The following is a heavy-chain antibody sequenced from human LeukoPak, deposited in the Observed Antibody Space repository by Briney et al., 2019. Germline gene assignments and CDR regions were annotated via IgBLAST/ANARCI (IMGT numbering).Heavy chain of an antibody. V-gene: IGHV1-2*06. CDR1: GYTFTGYY. D-gene: IGHD5-12*01. Sequence: ASVKVSCKASGYTFTGYYMHWVRQAPGQGLEWMGRINPNSGGTNYAQKFQGRVTMTRDTSISTAYTELSRLRSDDTAVYYCARVYSGYEEDSGWYLIDYWGQGTLVTVSS. J-gene: IGHJ4*02. CDR3: ARVYSGYEEDSGWYLIDY. CDR2: INPNSGGT.